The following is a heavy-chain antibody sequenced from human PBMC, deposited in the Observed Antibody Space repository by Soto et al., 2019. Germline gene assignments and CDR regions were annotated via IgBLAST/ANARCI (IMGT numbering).Heavy chain of an antibody. J-gene: IGHJ3*02. D-gene: IGHD3-16*02. CDR3: ARELLNYDYVWGSYRPDAFDI. CDR2: ISSSGCTL. CDR1: GFTFSDYY. Sequence: PGGSLRLSCAASGFTFSDYYMSWIRQAPGKGLEWVSYISSSGCTLYYADSVKGRITISRDNAKNSLYLQMNSLRAEDTSVHYCARELLNYDYVWGSYRPDAFDIWGQGTMVTDS. V-gene: IGHV3-11*01.